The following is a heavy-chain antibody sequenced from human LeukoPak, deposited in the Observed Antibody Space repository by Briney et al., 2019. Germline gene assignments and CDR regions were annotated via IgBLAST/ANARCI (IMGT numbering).Heavy chain of an antibody. Sequence: SETLSLTCSVSDDSLSRSVFVWGWIRQTPGEGLEYIGSIAYTGATNYNPSLKSRVTISVDTSKNQFSLNLNSVTAADTAVYYCARVSIEVRLGVFDYWGLGTLVTVSS. CDR3: ARVSIEVRLGVFDY. CDR2: IAYTGAT. CDR1: DDSLSRSVFV. J-gene: IGHJ4*02. V-gene: IGHV4-39*07. D-gene: IGHD5/OR15-5a*01.